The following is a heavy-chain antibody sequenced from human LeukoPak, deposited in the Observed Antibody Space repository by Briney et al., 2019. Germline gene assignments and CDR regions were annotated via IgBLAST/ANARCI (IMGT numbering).Heavy chain of an antibody. V-gene: IGHV4-34*01. CDR3: ASGSAPGY. CDR2: INHSGST. Sequence: PSETLSLTCAVYGGSFSGYYWSWIRQPPGKGLEWIGEINHSGSTNYNPSLKSRVTISVDTSNNQFSLKLSSVTAADTALYYCASGSAPGYWGKGTLVTVSS. CDR1: GGSFSGYY. J-gene: IGHJ4*02. D-gene: IGHD6-25*01.